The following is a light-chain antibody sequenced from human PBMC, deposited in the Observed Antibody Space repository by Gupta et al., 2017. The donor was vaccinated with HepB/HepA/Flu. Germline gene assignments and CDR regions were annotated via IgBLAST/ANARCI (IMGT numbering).Light chain of an antibody. V-gene: IGLV2-23*02. J-gene: IGLJ2*01. CDR1: SSDVGSYNL. CDR3: CSYAGSSIHVA. CDR2: EVR. Sequence: QSALTQPACVSGSPGQSITISCTGTSSDVGSYNLVSWYQQHPGKAPKLMIYEVRRRPSGVSNRFSGSKSVNTASLTISGLQAEDEADYYCCSYAGSSIHVAVGGGTTLTVL.